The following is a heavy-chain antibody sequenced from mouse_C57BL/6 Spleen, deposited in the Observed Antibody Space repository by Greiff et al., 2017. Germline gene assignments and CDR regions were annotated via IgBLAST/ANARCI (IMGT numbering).Heavy chain of an antibody. D-gene: IGHD1-1*01. J-gene: IGHJ2*01. Sequence: VKLQQSGAELVRPGTSVKVSCKASGYAFTNYLIEWVKQRPGKGLEWIGVINPGSGGTNYNEKFKGKATLTADKSSSTAFMQLSSLTSEDSAVYFCARSDYYGSSLGDWGQGTTLTVSS. V-gene: IGHV1-54*01. CDR3: ARSDYYGSSLGD. CDR1: GYAFTNYL. CDR2: INPGSGGT.